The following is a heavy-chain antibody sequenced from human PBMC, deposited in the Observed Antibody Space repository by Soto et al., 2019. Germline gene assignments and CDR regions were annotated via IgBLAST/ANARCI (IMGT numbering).Heavy chain of an antibody. CDR1: GFTFSSYS. CDR3: ARDCYGDYSFLDYYYYMDV. CDR2: ISSSSSYI. Sequence: EVQLVESGGGLVKPGGSLRLSCAASGFTFSSYSMNWVRQAPGKGLEWVSSISSSSSYIYYADSVEGRFTISRDNAKNSLYLQMNSLRAEDTAVYYCARDCYGDYSFLDYYYYMDVWGKGTTVTVSS. V-gene: IGHV3-21*01. D-gene: IGHD4-17*01. J-gene: IGHJ6*03.